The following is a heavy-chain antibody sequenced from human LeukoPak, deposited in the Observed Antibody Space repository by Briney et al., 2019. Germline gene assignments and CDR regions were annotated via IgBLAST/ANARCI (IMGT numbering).Heavy chain of an antibody. CDR1: GGSMSNYY. CDR3: ATNLPGYSYGYWVA. Sequence: SETLSLTCSVSGGSMSNYYWNWIRQPPGKGLEWIGYMFYTGSGKYNPSLKSRVTISVDTSKRQISLKLTSVTAADTAVYYSATNLPGYSYGYWVAWGQGTLVTVSS. J-gene: IGHJ5*02. CDR2: MFYTGSG. V-gene: IGHV4-59*01. D-gene: IGHD5-18*01.